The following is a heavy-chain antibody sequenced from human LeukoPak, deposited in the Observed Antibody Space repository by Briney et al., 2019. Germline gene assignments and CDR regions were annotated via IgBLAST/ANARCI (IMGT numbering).Heavy chain of an antibody. D-gene: IGHD1-1*01. J-gene: IGHJ4*02. CDR3: ARHSGGTTKDY. Sequence: SETLSLTCAVHAGPSSAYYGSWVSQPPGKGLEWIGEINHSGSTNYNPSLKSRATISVDTSKNQFSLNLSSVTAADTAVYFCARHSGGTTKDYWGQGTLVTVSS. V-gene: IGHV4-34*01. CDR1: AGPSSAYY. CDR2: INHSGST.